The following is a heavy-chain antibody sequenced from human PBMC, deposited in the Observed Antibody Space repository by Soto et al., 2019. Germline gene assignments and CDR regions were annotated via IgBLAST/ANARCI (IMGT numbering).Heavy chain of an antibody. J-gene: IGHJ4*02. V-gene: IGHV4-30-4*01. CDR1: GDSISSGDYY. CDR2: IYYSGSS. CDR3: ASAYYYNSGSYRHFDY. D-gene: IGHD3-10*01. Sequence: QVQLQESGPGLVKPSQTLSLTCTVSGDSISSGDYYWSWIRQPPGKGLEWIGYIYYSGSSYYNPSLKSRLTPSLDTHKNQLSLNRSAVTAADPAVYYCASAYYYNSGSYRHFDYWGQGTLVTVSS.